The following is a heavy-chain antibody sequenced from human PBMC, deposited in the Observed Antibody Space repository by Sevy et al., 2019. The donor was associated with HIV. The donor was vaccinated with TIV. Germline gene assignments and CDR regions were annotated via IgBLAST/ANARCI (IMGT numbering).Heavy chain of an antibody. CDR3: GAIATAGRDY. V-gene: IGHV3-23*01. CDR1: GFIFSSYV. J-gene: IGHJ4*02. D-gene: IGHD6-13*01. Sequence: GGSLRLSCAASGFIFSSYVMSWVRQAPGKGLEWVSTFSGSGGSTYYADSVKGRFTISRDNSKNTLALQMNSLRAADTAVYYCGAIATAGRDYWGQGTLVTVSS. CDR2: FSGSGGST.